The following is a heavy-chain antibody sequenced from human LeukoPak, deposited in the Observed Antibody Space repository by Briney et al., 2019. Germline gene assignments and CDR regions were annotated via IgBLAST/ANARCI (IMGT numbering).Heavy chain of an antibody. V-gene: IGHV3-23*01. D-gene: IGHD6-6*01. J-gene: IGHJ4*02. Sequence: GGSLRLSCAASGYTFTGYAMSWVRQAPGKGLDWVSTINDSGGNTYYADSVKGRFTVSKDNSKNTLYLQMSTLTAEDTAVYYCARHSVSSEYDFWGQGTLITVSS. CDR3: ARHSVSSEYDF. CDR2: INDSGGNT. CDR1: GYTFTGYA.